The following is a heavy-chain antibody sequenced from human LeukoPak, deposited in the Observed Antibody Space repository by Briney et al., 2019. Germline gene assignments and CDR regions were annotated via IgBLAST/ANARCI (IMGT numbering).Heavy chain of an antibody. V-gene: IGHV4-61*02. CDR1: GGSISSGSYY. CDR2: IYTSGST. D-gene: IGHD3-3*01. CDR3: ASAYYDFGSCYYTDY. Sequence: SQTLSLTCTVSGGSISSGSYYWSWIRQPAGKGLEWIGRIYTSGSTNYNPSLKSRVTISVDTSKNQFSLKLSSVTAADTAVYYCASAYYDFGSCYYTDYWGQGTLVTVSS. J-gene: IGHJ4*02.